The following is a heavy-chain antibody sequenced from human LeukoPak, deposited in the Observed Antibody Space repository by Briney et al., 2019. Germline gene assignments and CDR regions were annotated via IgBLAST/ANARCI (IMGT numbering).Heavy chain of an antibody. CDR3: ARETGVGATTRYFDY. Sequence: SETLSLTCAVYGGSFSGYYWSWIRHPPGKGLEWIGEINHSGSTNYNPSLKSRVAISVDTSKNQFSLKLSSVTAADTAVYYCARETGVGATTRYFDYWGQGTLVTVSS. D-gene: IGHD1-26*01. J-gene: IGHJ4*02. CDR2: INHSGST. V-gene: IGHV4-34*01. CDR1: GGSFSGYY.